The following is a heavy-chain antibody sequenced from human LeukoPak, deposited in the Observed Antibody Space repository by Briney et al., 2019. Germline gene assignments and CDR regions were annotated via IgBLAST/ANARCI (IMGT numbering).Heavy chain of an antibody. J-gene: IGHJ6*03. CDR2: IYYSGST. D-gene: IGHD5-24*01. CDR3: ARVGWVDGYNYLYYYMDV. V-gene: IGHV4-39*07. CDR1: GGSISSSSYY. Sequence: PSETLSLTCTVSGGSISSSSYYWGWIRQPPGKGLEWIGSIYYSGSTYYNPSLKSRVTISVDTSKNQFSLKLSSVTAADTAVYYCARVGWVDGYNYLYYYMDVWGKGTTVTVSS.